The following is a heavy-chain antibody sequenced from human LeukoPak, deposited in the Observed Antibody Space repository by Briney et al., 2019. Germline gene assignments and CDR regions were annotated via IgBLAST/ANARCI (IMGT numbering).Heavy chain of an antibody. CDR1: GFTFSSYG. V-gene: IGHV3-23*01. CDR2: ISGSGGST. D-gene: IGHD3-9*01. Sequence: GTLRLSCAASGFTFSSYGMSWVRQAPGKGLEWVSAISGSGGSTYYADSVKGRFTISRDNSKNSLYLQMNSLRAEDTAVYYCARESYDILTGYYNGHFDYWGQGTLVTVSS. CDR3: ARESYDILTGYYNGHFDY. J-gene: IGHJ4*02.